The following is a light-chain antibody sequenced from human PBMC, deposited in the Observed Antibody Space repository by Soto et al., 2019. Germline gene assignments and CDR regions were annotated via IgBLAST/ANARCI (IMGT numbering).Light chain of an antibody. V-gene: IGKV3-20*01. CDR2: GAS. Sequence: EIVFTASPSAVSLSPGERATLSCRASQSVSSSYLAWYQQKPGQAPRLLIYGASSRATGIPDRFSGSGSGTDFTLTISRLEPEDFAVYYCQQYGSSWTFGQGTKVDIK. CDR3: QQYGSSWT. CDR1: QSVSSSY. J-gene: IGKJ1*01.